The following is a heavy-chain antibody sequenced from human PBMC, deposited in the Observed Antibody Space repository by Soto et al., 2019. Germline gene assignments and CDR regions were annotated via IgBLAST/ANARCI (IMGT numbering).Heavy chain of an antibody. Sequence: SVKVSCKASGGTFSSYAISWVRQAPEQGLEWMGGIIPIFGTANYAQKFQGRVTITADESTSTAYMELSSLRSEDTAVYYCARAGDSNYYYYGMDVWGQGTTVTVSS. CDR3: ARAGDSNYYYYGMDV. CDR1: GGTFSSYA. J-gene: IGHJ6*02. CDR2: IIPIFGTA. D-gene: IGHD4-17*01. V-gene: IGHV1-69*13.